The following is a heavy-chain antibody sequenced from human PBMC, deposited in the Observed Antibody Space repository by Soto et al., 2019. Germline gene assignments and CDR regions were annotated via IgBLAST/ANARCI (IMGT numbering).Heavy chain of an antibody. CDR3: AKATATGGGAFDI. Sequence: TGGSLRLSCAASGFICSSYDMSWVRQAPGKGLEWVSTILVDGRTFYVDSVKGRFTISRDSSQNTVYLQMNSLTAGDTALYYCAKATATGGGAFDICRQGTMVTVSS. J-gene: IGHJ3*02. CDR1: GFICSSYD. V-gene: IGHV3-23*01. CDR2: ILVDGRT. D-gene: IGHD2-8*02.